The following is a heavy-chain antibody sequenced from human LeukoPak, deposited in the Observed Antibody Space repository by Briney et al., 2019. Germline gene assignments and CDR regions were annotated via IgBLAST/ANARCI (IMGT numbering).Heavy chain of an antibody. CDR3: TRELSGSSSRHFDY. V-gene: IGHV3-74*01. J-gene: IGHJ4*02. CDR2: INTDGNIT. CDR1: GFTFSNYW. Sequence: GGSLRLSCAASGFTFSNYWMHWVRQAPGKGPVWVSRINTDGNITTYADSVKGRFTISRDSAKNALCLQMNSLRAEDTAVYYCTRELSGSSSRHFDYWGQGTLVIVSS. D-gene: IGHD6-13*01.